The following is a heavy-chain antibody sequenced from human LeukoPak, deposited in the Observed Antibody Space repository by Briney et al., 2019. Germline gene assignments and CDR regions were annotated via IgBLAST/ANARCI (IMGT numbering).Heavy chain of an antibody. V-gene: IGHV3-30*18. CDR2: ISYDGSNK. CDR3: AKDEGLRAYSYGLYNFDY. D-gene: IGHD5-18*01. J-gene: IGHJ4*02. Sequence: GRSLRLSCAASGFTFSSYGMHWVRQAPGKGLEWVAVISYDGSNKYYADSAKGRFTISRDNSKNTLYLQMNSLRAEDTAVYYCAKDEGLRAYSYGLYNFDYWGQGTLVTVSS. CDR1: GFTFSSYG.